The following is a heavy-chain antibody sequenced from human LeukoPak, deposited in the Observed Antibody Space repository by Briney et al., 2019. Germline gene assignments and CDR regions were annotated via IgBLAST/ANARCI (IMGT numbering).Heavy chain of an antibody. J-gene: IGHJ3*02. V-gene: IGHV1-46*01. D-gene: IGHD5-18*01. CDR1: GYTFTSYY. Sequence: GASVKVSCKASGYTFTSYYMHWVRQAPGQGLEWMGIINPSGGSTSYAQKFQGRVTMTRDTSTSTVYMELSSLRSEDTAVYYCARIQAPGYSYGRYDAFDIWGQGTMVTVSS. CDR3: ARIQAPGYSYGRYDAFDI. CDR2: INPSGGST.